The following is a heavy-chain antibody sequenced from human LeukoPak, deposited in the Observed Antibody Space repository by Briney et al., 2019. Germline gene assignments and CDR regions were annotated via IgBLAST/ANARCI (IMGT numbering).Heavy chain of an antibody. CDR2: IKQDGSEK. Sequence: GGSLRLSCAASGFTFSSYWMSWVRQAPGKGLEWVANIKQDGSEKYYVDSVKGRFTISRDNAKNSLYLQMNSLRAEDTAVYYCARGIRVGYCSGGSCYQVDYWGQGTLVTVSS. J-gene: IGHJ4*02. CDR1: GFTFSSYW. D-gene: IGHD2-15*01. CDR3: ARGIRVGYCSGGSCYQVDY. V-gene: IGHV3-7*01.